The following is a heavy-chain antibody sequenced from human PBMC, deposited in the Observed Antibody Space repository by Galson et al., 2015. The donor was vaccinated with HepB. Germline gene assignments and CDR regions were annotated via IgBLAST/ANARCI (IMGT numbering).Heavy chain of an antibody. Sequence: SLRLSCAASGFTVSSNYMSWVRQAPGKGLEWVSVIYSGGSTYYADSVKGRFTISRDNSKNTLYLQMNSLRAEETAVYYCASIEVGATDTEYFQHWGQGTLVTVSS. D-gene: IGHD1-26*01. CDR2: IYSGGST. J-gene: IGHJ1*01. CDR3: ASIEVGATDTEYFQH. CDR1: GFTVSSNY. V-gene: IGHV3-53*01.